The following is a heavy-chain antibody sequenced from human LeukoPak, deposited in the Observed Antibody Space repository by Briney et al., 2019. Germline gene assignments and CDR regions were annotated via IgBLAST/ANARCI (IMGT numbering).Heavy chain of an antibody. D-gene: IGHD3-22*01. CDR3: ARDSAYYYDSSGYYIDY. CDR2: INPNSGGT. V-gene: IGHV1-2*02. J-gene: IGHJ4*02. CDR1: GYTFTGYY. Sequence: ASVKVSCKASGYTFTGYYMHWVRQAPGQGLTWMGWINPNSGGTNYAQKLQGRVTMTTDTSTSTAYMELRSLRSDDTAVYYCARDSAYYYDSSGYYIDYWGQGTLVTVSS.